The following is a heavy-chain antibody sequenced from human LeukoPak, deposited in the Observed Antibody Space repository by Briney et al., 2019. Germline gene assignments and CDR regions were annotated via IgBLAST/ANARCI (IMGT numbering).Heavy chain of an antibody. CDR1: GDSVSSKNGA. Sequence: SQTLSLTCVVSGDSVSSKNGAWNWIRQSPSRGLEWLGRTYYRSKWYNDYAESMEGRMTISQDTSKNQYSLLLNSVTPDDTAVYYCARDFGTTGWHTSDYWGQGTLVTVSS. J-gene: IGHJ4*02. V-gene: IGHV6-1*01. D-gene: IGHD6-19*01. CDR3: ARDFGTTGWHTSDY. CDR2: TYYRSKWYN.